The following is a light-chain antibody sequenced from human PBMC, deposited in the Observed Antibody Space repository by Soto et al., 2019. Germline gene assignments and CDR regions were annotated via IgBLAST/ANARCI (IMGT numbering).Light chain of an antibody. J-gene: IGKJ4*01. CDR2: DAS. CDR3: QQRRHWPIS. Sequence: EIVLTQSPATLSLSPGERATLSCRASQNIDTYLAWYQQKPGQVPRLLMYDASNRATGIPVRFSGSGSGTDFTLTISSLEPEDLAVYYCQQRRHWPISFGGGTKVEIK. CDR1: QNIDTY. V-gene: IGKV3-11*01.